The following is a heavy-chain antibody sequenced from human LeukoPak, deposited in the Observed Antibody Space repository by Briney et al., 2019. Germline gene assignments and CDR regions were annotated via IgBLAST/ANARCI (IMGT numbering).Heavy chain of an antibody. J-gene: IGHJ4*02. CDR2: ISDTGRRT. D-gene: IGHD3-10*01. CDR1: GFTFSDYA. V-gene: IGHV3-23*01. Sequence: GGSLRLSCAASGFTFSDYAMSWVRQAAGKGLEWVSGISDTGRRTYTDSVKGRFTISRDDSKKTVYLQMNSLRAEDTAVYYCAKDPHMVRGVMPLYFDYWGQGTLVTVSS. CDR3: AKDPHMVRGVMPLYFDY.